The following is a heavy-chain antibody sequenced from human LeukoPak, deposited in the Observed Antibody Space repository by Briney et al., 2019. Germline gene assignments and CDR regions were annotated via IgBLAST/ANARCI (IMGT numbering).Heavy chain of an antibody. V-gene: IGHV4-59*08. CDR2: IYYSGST. CDR3: ARPGLDYYDSSGYYIEAFDI. D-gene: IGHD3-22*01. Sequence: PSETLSLTCTVSGGSISSYYWSWIRQPPGKGLEWIGYIYYSGSTYYNPSLKSRVTISVDTSKNQFSLKLSSVTAADTAVYYCARPGLDYYDSSGYYIEAFDIWGQGTMITVSS. CDR1: GGSISSYY. J-gene: IGHJ3*02.